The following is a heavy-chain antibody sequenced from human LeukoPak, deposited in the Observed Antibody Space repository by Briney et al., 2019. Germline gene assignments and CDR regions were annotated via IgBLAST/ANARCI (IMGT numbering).Heavy chain of an antibody. CDR2: LRTGRTRT. CDR1: GFTFNNYI. V-gene: IGHV3-23*01. J-gene: IGHJ4*02. D-gene: IGHD1/OR15-1a*01. CDR3: ARQPDDRSYWNNGQDYFDY. Sequence: QPLGSLRLSCAASGFTFNNYIMSWVRQAPGKGLEWVSGLRTGRTRTYYPDSVKGRFTISREHSKDPLYLQMNSLRAEDTALYYCARQPDDRSYWNNGQDYFDYWGQGTLVTVSS.